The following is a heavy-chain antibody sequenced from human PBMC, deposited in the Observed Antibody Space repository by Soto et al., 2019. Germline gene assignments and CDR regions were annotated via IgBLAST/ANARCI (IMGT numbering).Heavy chain of an antibody. J-gene: IGHJ4*02. CDR1: GFTFSSYG. V-gene: IGHV3-33*01. CDR3: ARRGSYSRGWPDSFDF. D-gene: IGHD6-19*01. CDR2: IWYDGSNK. Sequence: TGGSLRLSCAASGFTFSSYGMHWVRQAPGKGLEWVAVIWYDGSNKYYADSVKGRFTISRDNSKNTLYLQMNSLRAEDTAVYYCARRGSYSRGWPDSFDFWGPGTLVTVAS.